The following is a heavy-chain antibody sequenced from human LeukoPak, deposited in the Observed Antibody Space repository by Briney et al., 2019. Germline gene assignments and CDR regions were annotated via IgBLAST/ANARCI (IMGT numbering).Heavy chain of an antibody. D-gene: IGHD5-18*01. CDR3: ARRGYSYGYMMYYFDY. J-gene: IGHJ4*02. CDR2: IYHSGST. Sequence: SETLSLTCTVSGGSISSSNWWSWVRQPPGKGLEWIGEIYHSGSTNYNPSLKSRVTISVDTSKNQLSLKLSSVTAADMAVYYCARRGYSYGYMMYYFDYWGQGTLVTVSS. CDR1: GGSISSSNW. V-gene: IGHV4-4*02.